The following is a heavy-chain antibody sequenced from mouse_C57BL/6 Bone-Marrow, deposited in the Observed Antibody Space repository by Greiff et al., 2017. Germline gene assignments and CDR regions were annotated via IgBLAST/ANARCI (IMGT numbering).Heavy chain of an antibody. V-gene: IGHV1-26*01. CDR1: GYTFTDYY. D-gene: IGHD1-1*01. CDR3: ARDYYGSHDD. J-gene: IGHJ2*01. CDR2: INPNNGGT. Sequence: VQLQQSGPELVKPGASVKISCKASGYTFTDYYMNWVKQSHGKSLEWIGDINPNNGGTSYNQKFKGKATLTVDKSSSTAYMELRSLTSEDSAVYYCARDYYGSHDDWGQGTTLTVSS.